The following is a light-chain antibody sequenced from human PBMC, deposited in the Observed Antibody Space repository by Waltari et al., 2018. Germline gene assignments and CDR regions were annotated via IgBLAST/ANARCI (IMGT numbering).Light chain of an antibody. CDR2: SNN. Sequence: QSVLTQPPSASGTPGQRVTIPCSGSSSNIGSNTVNWYPQLPGTAPKLPIYSNNPRPSGVPDRFSGSKAGTSASLAISGLQSEDEADYYCAAWDDSLNGLNWVFGGGTKLTVL. V-gene: IGLV1-44*01. CDR1: SSNIGSNT. J-gene: IGLJ3*02. CDR3: AAWDDSLNGLNWV.